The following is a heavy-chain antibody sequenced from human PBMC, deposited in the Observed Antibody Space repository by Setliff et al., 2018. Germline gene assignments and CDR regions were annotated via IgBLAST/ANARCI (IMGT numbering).Heavy chain of an antibody. CDR3: ARVSGFQYMDV. CDR1: GGTFSYYY. CDR2: INHTGST. D-gene: IGHD3-3*01. V-gene: IGHV4-34*01. Sequence: PSETLSLTCAASGGTFSYYYWTWIRQSPGKGLEWIGEINHTGSTKYNPSLKSRLTISVDTSKNQFSLNLSSLTAADTAVYYCARVSGFQYMDVWGKGTTVTV. J-gene: IGHJ6*03.